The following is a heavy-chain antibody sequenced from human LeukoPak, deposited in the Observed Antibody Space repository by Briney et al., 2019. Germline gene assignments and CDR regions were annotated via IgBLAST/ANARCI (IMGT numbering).Heavy chain of an antibody. J-gene: IGHJ3*02. CDR2: FDPEHGEI. D-gene: IGHD2-21*01. Sequence: ASVQVSCKLSGHTLSDLSMHWVRQAPGRGLEWMGGFDPEHGEIVYAQKFQGRITLTEDTSTDTAYMNLSSLTSDDTAVYYCATDVIGLIKIDRRPYDIWGPGTMLTVSS. CDR3: ATDVIGLIKIDRRPYDI. CDR1: GHTLSDLS. V-gene: IGHV1-24*01.